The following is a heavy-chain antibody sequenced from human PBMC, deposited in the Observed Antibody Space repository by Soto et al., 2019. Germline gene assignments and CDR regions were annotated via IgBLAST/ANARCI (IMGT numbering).Heavy chain of an antibody. J-gene: IGHJ6*02. CDR1: GFTFSSYA. CDR2: ISGSGGST. V-gene: IGHV3-23*01. Sequence: GGSLRLSCAASGFTFSSYAMSWVRQAPGKGLEWVSAISGSGGSTYYADSVKGRFTISRDNSKNTLYLQMNSLRAEDTAVYYCASRQLVPLKPYYYYGMDVWGQGTTVTVSS. CDR3: ASRQLVPLKPYYYYGMDV. D-gene: IGHD6-6*01.